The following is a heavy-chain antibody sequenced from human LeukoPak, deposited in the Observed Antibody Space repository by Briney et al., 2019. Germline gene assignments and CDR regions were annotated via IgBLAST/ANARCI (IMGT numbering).Heavy chain of an antibody. CDR1: GFNFYDYA. CDR2: ISWNSGNI. J-gene: IGHJ3*02. Sequence: GGSLRLSCAASGFNFYDYAMHWVRQAPGKGLEWVSGISWNSGNIDYAASVKGRFTISRDNAKHSLYLQIKSLRAEDTALYYCAKDTRRYMPAALDIWGQGTMVTVSS. D-gene: IGHD2-2*01. CDR3: AKDTRRYMPAALDI. V-gene: IGHV3-9*01.